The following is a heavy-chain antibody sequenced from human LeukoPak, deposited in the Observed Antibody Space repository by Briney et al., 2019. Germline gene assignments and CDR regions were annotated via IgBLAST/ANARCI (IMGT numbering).Heavy chain of an antibody. Sequence: PSETLSLTCTVSGYSISSGYYWSWIRQPPGKGLEWIGYIYYSGSTNYNPSLKSRVTISVDTSKNQFSLKLSSVTAADTAVYYCARAAVWNWFDPWGQGTLVTVSS. V-gene: IGHV4-61*01. CDR3: ARAAVWNWFDP. CDR1: GYSISSGYY. D-gene: IGHD6-19*01. J-gene: IGHJ5*02. CDR2: IYYSGST.